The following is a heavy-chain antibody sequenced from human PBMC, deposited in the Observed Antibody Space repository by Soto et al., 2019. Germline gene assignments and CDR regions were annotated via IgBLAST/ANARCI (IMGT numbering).Heavy chain of an antibody. CDR3: ARGVDTAMVHHDY. CDR1: GFTFSSYG. V-gene: IGHV3-33*01. J-gene: IGHJ4*02. CDR2: IWYDGSNK. D-gene: IGHD5-18*01. Sequence: QVQLVESGGGVVQPGRSLRLSCAASGFTFSSYGMHWVRQAPGKGLEWVAVIWYDGSNKYYADSVKGRFTISRDNSKNTLYLQMNSLRAEDTAVYYCARGVDTAMVHHDYWGPGTLVTVSS.